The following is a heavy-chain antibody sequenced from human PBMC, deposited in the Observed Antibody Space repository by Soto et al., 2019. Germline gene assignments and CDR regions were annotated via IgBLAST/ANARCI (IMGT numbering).Heavy chain of an antibody. V-gene: IGHV3-74*01. CDR3: ARERTSKGGMDI. Sequence: PGGSLRLSCAASGFTFSSDWMNWVRQSPGKGLEWVERIISGGTRVSYADSVKGRFIITRDNAKNTLYLEMHSLTADDTDVYYCARERTSKGGMDIWGQGTTVTV. CDR2: IISGGTRV. J-gene: IGHJ6*02. CDR1: GFTFSSDW.